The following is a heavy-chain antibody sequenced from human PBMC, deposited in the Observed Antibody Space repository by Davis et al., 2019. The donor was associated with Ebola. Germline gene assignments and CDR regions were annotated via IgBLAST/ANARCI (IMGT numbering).Heavy chain of an antibody. D-gene: IGHD4-11*01. Sequence: GESLKISCAASGFTFSSYWMHWVRQAPGKGLVWVSRINSDGSSTSYADSVKGRFTISRDNAKNTLYLQMNSLRAEDTAVYYCAKDTSNSVDAFDIWGQGTMVTVSS. V-gene: IGHV3-74*01. J-gene: IGHJ3*02. CDR2: INSDGSST. CDR3: AKDTSNSVDAFDI. CDR1: GFTFSSYW.